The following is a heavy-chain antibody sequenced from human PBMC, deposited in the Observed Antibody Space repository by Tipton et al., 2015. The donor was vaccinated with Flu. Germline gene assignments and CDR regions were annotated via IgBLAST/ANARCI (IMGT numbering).Heavy chain of an antibody. V-gene: IGHV4-34*01. CDR1: GGSFSGYY. D-gene: IGHD3-16*01. J-gene: IGHJ4*02. CDR3: ARGYGYDRGGDY. CDR2: INHSGST. Sequence: TLSLTCAVYGGSFSGYYWSWIRQPPGKGLEWIGEINHSGSTNYNPSLKSRVTISVDTSKNQFSLKLSSVTAADTAVYYCARGYGYDRGGDYWGQGTLVTVSS.